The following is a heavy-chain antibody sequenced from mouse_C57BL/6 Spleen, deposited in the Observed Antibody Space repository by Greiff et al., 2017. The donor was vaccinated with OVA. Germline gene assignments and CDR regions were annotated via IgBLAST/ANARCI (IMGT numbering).Heavy chain of an antibody. CDR1: GYAFSSSW. CDR3: ARSGYDETFDY. V-gene: IGHV1-82*01. CDR2: IYPGDGDT. Sequence: QVQLQQSGPELVKPGASVKISCKASGYAFSSSWMNWVKQRPGKGLEWIGRIYPGDGDTNYNGKFKGKATLTADKSSSTAYMQLSSLTSEDSAVSFCARSGYDETFDYWGQGTTLTVSS. D-gene: IGHD2-2*01. J-gene: IGHJ2*01.